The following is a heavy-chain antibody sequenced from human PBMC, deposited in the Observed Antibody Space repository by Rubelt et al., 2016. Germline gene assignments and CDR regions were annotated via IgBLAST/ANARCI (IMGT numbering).Heavy chain of an antibody. Sequence: QVQLQESGPGLVKPSQTMSLTCTVSGGSISSGGYSWSWIRQHPGKGLEWIGYIYYSGSTYYNPSHKSRVTISVNTSKNQCSLKLSSGTAADTAVYYCARGGTITQLDAFDIWGQGTMVTVSS. J-gene: IGHJ3*02. V-gene: IGHV4-31*03. CDR2: IYYSGST. D-gene: IGHD1-1*01. CDR3: ARGGTITQLDAFDI. CDR1: GGSISSGGYS.